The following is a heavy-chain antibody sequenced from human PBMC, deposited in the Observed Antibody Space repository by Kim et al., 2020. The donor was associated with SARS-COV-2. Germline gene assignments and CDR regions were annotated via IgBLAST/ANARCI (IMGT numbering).Heavy chain of an antibody. D-gene: IGHD3-16*01. CDR3: AREILHLGADY. V-gene: IGHV3-33*08. CDR2: IWSDGSAI. CDR1: GFTFSNHV. J-gene: IGHJ4*02. Sequence: GGSLRLSCAASGFTFSNHVMHWIRQAPGKGLEWVALIWSDGSAIFYENSVKGRFTISRDNSKNMLYLQMDSLRTEDTSVYFCAREILHLGADYWGQGTLVTVSS.